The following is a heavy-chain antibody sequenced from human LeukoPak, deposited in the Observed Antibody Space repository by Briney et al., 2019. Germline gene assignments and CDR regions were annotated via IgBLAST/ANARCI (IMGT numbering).Heavy chain of an antibody. CDR3: TTFRKLDY. D-gene: IGHD1-7*01. J-gene: IGHJ4*02. Sequence: ASVKVSCKASGYTFIDYYIHWVQQAPGKGLEWMGRVDPEDDEAVYAEKFQGRVTMTADTSTHTVYLELRSLRSEDTAVFYCTTFRKLDYWGQGTLVTVSS. V-gene: IGHV1-69-2*01. CDR2: VDPEDDEA. CDR1: GYTFIDYY.